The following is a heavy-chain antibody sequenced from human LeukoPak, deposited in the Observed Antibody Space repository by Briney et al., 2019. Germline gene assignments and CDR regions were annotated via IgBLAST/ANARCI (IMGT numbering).Heavy chain of an antibody. CDR2: IIPILGIA. CDR3: ARATTNYGDYAILD. V-gene: IGHV1-69*04. Sequence: SVKVSCKASGGTFSSYAISWVRQAPGQGLEWMGRIIPILGIANYAQKFQGRVTITADKSTSTAYMELSSLRSEDTAVYYCARATTNYGDYAILDWGQGTLVTVSS. J-gene: IGHJ4*02. D-gene: IGHD4-17*01. CDR1: GGTFSSYA.